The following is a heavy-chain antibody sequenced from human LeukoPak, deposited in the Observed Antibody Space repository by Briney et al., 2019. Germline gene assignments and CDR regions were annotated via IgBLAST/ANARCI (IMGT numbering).Heavy chain of an antibody. Sequence: SVKVSCKASGGTFSIYAISWVRQAPGQGLEWMGRIIPILGIANYAQKFKGRVTITADKSTSTAYMELSSLRSEDTAVYYCARGGYYDSSGYYAGYWGQGTLVTASS. CDR3: ARGGYYDSSGYYAGY. CDR2: IIPILGIA. D-gene: IGHD3-22*01. CDR1: GGTFSIYA. J-gene: IGHJ4*02. V-gene: IGHV1-69*04.